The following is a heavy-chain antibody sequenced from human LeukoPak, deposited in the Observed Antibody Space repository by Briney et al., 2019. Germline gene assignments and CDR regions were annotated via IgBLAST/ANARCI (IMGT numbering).Heavy chain of an antibody. D-gene: IGHD2/OR15-2a*01. CDR3: ARSLSANLVFFL. V-gene: IGHV4-59*08. CDR1: GGSISSFY. CDR2: IYYSGST. Sequence: SETLSLTCTVSGGSISSFYWSWIRQPPGKGLEWLGYIYYSGSTNYNPSLKSRVTISVDTSKDQFSLKLTSVTAADTAVYYCARSLSANLVFFLWGQGTTVTVSS. J-gene: IGHJ6*02.